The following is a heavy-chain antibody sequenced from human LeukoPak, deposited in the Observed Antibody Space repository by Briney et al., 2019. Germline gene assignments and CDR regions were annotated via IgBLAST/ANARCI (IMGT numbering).Heavy chain of an antibody. V-gene: IGHV3-23*01. CDR1: GFTFSNYA. D-gene: IGHD7-27*01. CDR3: AKGTGDAGYYFDY. Sequence: GGSLRLSCAASGFTFSNYAMNWVRQAPGKGLEWVSGVRISDETYYADAVKGRFTISRDNYENTLYLQMSGLRAEDTAVYYCAKGTGDAGYYFDYWGQGTLVTISS. J-gene: IGHJ4*02. CDR2: VRISDET.